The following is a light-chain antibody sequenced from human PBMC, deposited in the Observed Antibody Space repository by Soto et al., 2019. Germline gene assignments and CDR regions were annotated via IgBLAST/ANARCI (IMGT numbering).Light chain of an antibody. CDR2: GAS. CDR1: QSVSSSY. V-gene: IGKV3-20*01. Sequence: EIVLTQSPCTLSLSPGERATLSCRASQSVSSSYLAWYQQKPGQAPRLLIYGASSRATGIPDRFSGSGSGTDFTLTISRLEPEDFAVYYCQQYGSSPPCTFGPGTKVDIK. CDR3: QQYGSSPPCT. J-gene: IGKJ3*01.